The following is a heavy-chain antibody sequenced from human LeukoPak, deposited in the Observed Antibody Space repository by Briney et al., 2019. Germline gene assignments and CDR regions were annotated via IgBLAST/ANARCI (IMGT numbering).Heavy chain of an antibody. J-gene: IGHJ4*02. CDR2: ISSSGSTK. CDR3: ARDLAVVDATPLDS. V-gene: IGHV3-48*03. CDR1: EVSFSSYE. Sequence: GGSLRLSCEASEVSFSSYEMNWVRQAPGKGLEWVSYISSSGSTKHYADSVKGRFTISRDNAKNSLYLQMNSLRAEDTAVYYCARDLAVVDATPLDSSGQGTLVTVSS. D-gene: IGHD2-15*01.